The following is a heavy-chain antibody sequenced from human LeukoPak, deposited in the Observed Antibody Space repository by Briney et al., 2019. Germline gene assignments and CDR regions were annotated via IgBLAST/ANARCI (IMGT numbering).Heavy chain of an antibody. D-gene: IGHD3-10*01. CDR3: ARGRYYGSGSYYIRESNWFDP. Sequence: SETLSLTCAVSGGSISSGGYSWSWIRQPPGKGLEWIGYIYHSGSTYYNPSLKSRVTISVDRSKNQFSLKLSSVTAADTAVYYCARGRYYGSGSYYIRESNWFDPWGQGTLVTVSS. J-gene: IGHJ5*02. CDR2: IYHSGST. V-gene: IGHV4-30-2*01. CDR1: GGSISSGGYS.